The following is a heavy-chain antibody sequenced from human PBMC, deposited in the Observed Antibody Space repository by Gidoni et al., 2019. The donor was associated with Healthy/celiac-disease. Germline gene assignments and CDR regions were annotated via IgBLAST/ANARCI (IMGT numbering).Heavy chain of an antibody. D-gene: IGHD6-19*01. CDR2: IYHSETT. CDR1: GGAIRSRSTV. V-gene: IGHV4-39*01. J-gene: IGHJ4*02. Sequence: QLQLQQSGPGLVKASEHLSLTCTVSGGAIRSRSTVWGWLRPPPGKGLEWIGSIYHSETTYFNPPLKSRVTISVDTSKNQFSLKLSSVTAADTALYYCARHEFTTSQWLEILYFDYWGQGTLVSVSS. CDR3: ARHEFTTSQWLEILYFDY.